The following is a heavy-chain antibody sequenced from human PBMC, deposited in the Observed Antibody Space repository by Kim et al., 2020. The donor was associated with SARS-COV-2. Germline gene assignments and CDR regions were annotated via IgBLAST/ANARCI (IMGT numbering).Heavy chain of an antibody. J-gene: IGHJ6*02. V-gene: IGHV3-72*01. D-gene: IGHD1-26*01. CDR1: GFTFSDHY. CDR2: TRNKAKSYTT. CDR3: ARGGSSRSNYYYGLDV. Sequence: GGSLRLSCAASGFTFSDHYMDWVRQAPGKGLEWVGRTRNKAKSYTTEYAASVKYRFTISRDDSKNSLYLQMNSLKTEDTAVYYCARGGSSRSNYYYGLDVLGQGTTVTVSS.